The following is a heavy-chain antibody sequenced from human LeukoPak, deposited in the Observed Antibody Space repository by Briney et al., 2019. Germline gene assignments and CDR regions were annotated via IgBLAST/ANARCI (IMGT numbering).Heavy chain of an antibody. J-gene: IGHJ4*02. CDR1: GGSIRSYY. CDR2: IYISGST. D-gene: IGHD6-19*01. Sequence: TASETLSLTCTVSGGSIRSYYWSWIRQPAEKGLEWIGRIYISGSTNYNPSLKSRVTMSVDTSKNQFSLKLSSVTAADTAMYYCARAPEFSSGWLLDYWGQGTLVTVSS. V-gene: IGHV4-4*07. CDR3: ARAPEFSSGWLLDY.